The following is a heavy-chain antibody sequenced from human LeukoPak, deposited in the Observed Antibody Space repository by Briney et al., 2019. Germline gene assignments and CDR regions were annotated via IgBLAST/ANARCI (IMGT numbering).Heavy chain of an antibody. J-gene: IGHJ3*02. CDR2: MNPNSGNT. CDR1: GYTFTSYD. D-gene: IGHD2-2*01. CDR3: ARVVIRVVPAAHDAFDI. V-gene: IGHV1-8*03. Sequence: ASVKVSCKASGYTFTSYDINWVRQATGQGLEWMGWMNPNSGNTGYAQKFQGRVTITRNTSISTAYMELSSLRSEDTAVYYCARVVIRVVPAAHDAFDIWGQGTMVTVS.